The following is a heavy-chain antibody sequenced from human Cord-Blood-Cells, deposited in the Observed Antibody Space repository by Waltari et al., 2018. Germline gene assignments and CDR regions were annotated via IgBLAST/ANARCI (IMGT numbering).Heavy chain of an antibody. CDR3: ARLRPVYSIDY. J-gene: IGHJ4*02. Sequence: QVQLQQWGAGLLKPSETMSPTSAVYGGSFRGYYWSWIRQPPGKGLEWIGEINHSGSTNYNPSLKSRVTISVDTSKNQFSLKLSSVTAADTAVYYCARLRPVYSIDYWGQGTLVTVSS. V-gene: IGHV4-34*01. CDR2: INHSGST. CDR1: GGSFRGYY. D-gene: IGHD5-18*01.